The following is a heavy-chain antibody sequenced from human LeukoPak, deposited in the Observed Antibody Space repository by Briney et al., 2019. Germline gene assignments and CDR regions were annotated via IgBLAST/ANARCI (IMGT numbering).Heavy chain of an antibody. Sequence: GGSLRLSCAASGFTFSSYAMSWVRQAPGKGLEWISGLSSGGGSPYYADSVKGRFTISRDNSKNTLFLQMNSLRTEDTAVYYCAKAEGYDILTGLDYWGQGTLVTVSS. J-gene: IGHJ4*02. CDR2: LSSGGGSP. D-gene: IGHD3-9*01. CDR1: GFTFSSYA. CDR3: AKAEGYDILTGLDY. V-gene: IGHV3-23*01.